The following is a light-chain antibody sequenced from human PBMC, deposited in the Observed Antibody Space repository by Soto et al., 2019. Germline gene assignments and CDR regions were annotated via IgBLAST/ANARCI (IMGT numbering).Light chain of an antibody. CDR3: CSYAGSYNVV. J-gene: IGLJ2*01. CDR2: DVS. V-gene: IGLV2-11*02. CDR1: SSDGGGYNY. Sequence: QSALTQPRSVSGSPGQSVTISCTGTSSDGGGYNYVSWYQQHPGKAPKLMIYDVSKRPSGVPDRFSGSKSGNTASLTISGLQAEDEADYYCCSYAGSYNVVFGGGTTLTVL.